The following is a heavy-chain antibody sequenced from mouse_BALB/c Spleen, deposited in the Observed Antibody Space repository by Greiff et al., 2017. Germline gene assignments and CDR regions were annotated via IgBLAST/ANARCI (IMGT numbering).Heavy chain of an antibody. Sequence: EVKLVESGGGLVKPGGSLKLSCAASGFTFSSYAMSWVRQSPEKRLEWVAEISSGGSYTYYPDTVTGRFTISRDNAKNTLYLEMSSLRSEDTAMYYCARDTTATGAMDYWGQGTSVTVSS. CDR3: ARDTTATGAMDY. CDR2: ISSGGSYT. J-gene: IGHJ4*01. D-gene: IGHD1-2*01. CDR1: GFTFSSYA. V-gene: IGHV5-9-4*01.